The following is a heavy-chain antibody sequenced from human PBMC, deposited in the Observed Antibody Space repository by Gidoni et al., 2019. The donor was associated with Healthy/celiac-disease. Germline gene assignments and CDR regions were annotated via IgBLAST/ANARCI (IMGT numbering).Heavy chain of an antibody. D-gene: IGHD6-13*01. Sequence: EVQLVESGGGLVQPGGSLRLSCAASGFTVSSNYMSWVRQAPGKGLEGVSVIYSGGRTYYAESVKGRFTISRDNSKNTLYLQMNSLRAEDTAVYYCASEGGIAAAGTGYYYGMDVWGQGTTVTVSS. CDR2: IYSGGRT. V-gene: IGHV3-66*02. CDR1: GFTVSSNY. CDR3: ASEGGIAAAGTGYYYGMDV. J-gene: IGHJ6*02.